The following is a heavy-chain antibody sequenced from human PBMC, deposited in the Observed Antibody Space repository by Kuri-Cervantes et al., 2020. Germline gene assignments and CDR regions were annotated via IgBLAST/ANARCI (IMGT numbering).Heavy chain of an antibody. V-gene: IGHV3-23*01. D-gene: IGHD3-10*01. CDR1: GFTFSSYA. J-gene: IGHJ4*02. Sequence: ETLSLTCAASGFTFSSYAMSWVRQAPGKGLEWVSGISGSGGSTYYADSVKGRLSISRDNSNNTLYLQMSSLRADDTAIYYCAKAGGLVLWFGESHFASWGQGTLVTVSS. CDR3: AKAGGLVLWFGESHFAS. CDR2: ISGSGGST.